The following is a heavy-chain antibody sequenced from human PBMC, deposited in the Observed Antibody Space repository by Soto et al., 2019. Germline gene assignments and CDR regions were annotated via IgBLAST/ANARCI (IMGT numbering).Heavy chain of an antibody. J-gene: IGHJ4*02. Sequence: QITLKESGPPLVRPAQTLTLTCAFSGFSLTTTRMGVAWIRQPPGKALEWLALIYWDDDKRYSPSLKNRLIVSKDTSTNRVVLTITNISPDDTGTYFCAHAGDFDLLSFDRWGPGTLVTVSS. D-gene: IGHD2-15*01. CDR1: GFSLTTTRMG. CDR3: AHAGDFDLLSFDR. V-gene: IGHV2-5*02. CDR2: IYWDDDK.